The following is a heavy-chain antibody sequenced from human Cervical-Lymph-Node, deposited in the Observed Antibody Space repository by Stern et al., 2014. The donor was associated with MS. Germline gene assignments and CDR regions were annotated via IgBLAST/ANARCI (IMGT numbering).Heavy chain of an antibody. CDR1: GGTFSSYT. J-gene: IGHJ5*02. CDR3: ARAGGYCSSTSCYWFDP. D-gene: IGHD2-2*01. V-gene: IGHV1-69*09. Sequence: QVQLVQSGAEVKKPGSSVKVSCKASGGTFSSYTISWVRQAPGKGLEWMGRIIPILGIANYAQKFQGRVTITADKSTSTAYMELSSLRSEDTAVYYCARAGGYCSSTSCYWFDPWGQGTLVTVSS. CDR2: IIPILGIA.